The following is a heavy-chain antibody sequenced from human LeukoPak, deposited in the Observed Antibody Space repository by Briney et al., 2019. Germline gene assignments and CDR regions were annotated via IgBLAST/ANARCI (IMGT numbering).Heavy chain of an antibody. CDR3: ASGPPADTAMVIFSYYYYMDV. CDR1: GFTFSSYA. CDR2: INGSGGTT. J-gene: IGHJ6*03. D-gene: IGHD5-18*01. Sequence: PGGSLRLSCAASGFTFSSYAMSWVRQAPGKGLEWVSDINGSGGTTYYADSVKGRFTISRDNSKNSLYLQMNSLRAEDTAVYYCASGPPADTAMVIFSYYYYMDVWGKGTTVTISS. V-gene: IGHV3-23*01.